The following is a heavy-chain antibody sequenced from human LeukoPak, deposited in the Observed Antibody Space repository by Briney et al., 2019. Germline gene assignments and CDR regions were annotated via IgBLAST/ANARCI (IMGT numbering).Heavy chain of an antibody. J-gene: IGHJ4*02. CDR2: IYISGST. CDR3: ARQRPWGLSRYFDY. CDR1: GGSISSGTYY. V-gene: IGHV4-61*02. D-gene: IGHD7-27*01. Sequence: SETLSLTCTVSGGSISSGTYYWNWIRQPAGKGLEWIGRIYISGSTNYNPSLKSRVTISVDTSKNQFSLRLTSVTAADTAVYFCARQRPWGLSRYFDYWGQGTLVTVSS.